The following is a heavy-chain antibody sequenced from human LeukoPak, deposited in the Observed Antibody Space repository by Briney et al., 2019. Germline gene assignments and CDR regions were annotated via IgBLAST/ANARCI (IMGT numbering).Heavy chain of an antibody. D-gene: IGHD3-22*01. CDR3: AGDSTYYYDSSGYYYSMDV. V-gene: IGHV1-2*02. CDR2: INPNSGGT. J-gene: IGHJ6*03. Sequence: ASVKVSCKASGYTFTGYYMHWVRQAPGQGLEWMGWINPNSGGTNYAQKFQGRVTITADESTSTAYMELSSLRSEDTAVYYCAGDSTYYYDSSGYYYSMDVWGKGTTVTISS. CDR1: GYTFTGYY.